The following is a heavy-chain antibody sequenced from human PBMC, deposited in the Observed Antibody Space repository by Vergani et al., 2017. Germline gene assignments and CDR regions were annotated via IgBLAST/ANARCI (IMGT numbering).Heavy chain of an antibody. CDR2: INHSGST. CDR1: GGSFSGYY. Sequence: QVQLQQWGAGLLKPSETLSLTCAVYGGSFSGYYWSWIRQPPGKGLEWIGEINHSGSTNYNPSLKSRVTISVDTSKNQFSLKLSSVTAADTAVYYCARERGYYGSVSYLGRTFDPWGQGTLVTVSS. J-gene: IGHJ5*02. V-gene: IGHV4-34*01. CDR3: ARERGYYGSVSYLGRTFDP. D-gene: IGHD3-10*01.